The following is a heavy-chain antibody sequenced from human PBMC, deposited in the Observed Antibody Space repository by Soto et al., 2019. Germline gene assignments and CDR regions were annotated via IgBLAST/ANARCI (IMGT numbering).Heavy chain of an antibody. J-gene: IGHJ4*02. Sequence: SETLSLTCAVYGGSFSAYYWSWIRQPPGKGLEWIGEINHSGGTSYNPSLKSRVTISVDTSKSQFSLKLTSVTAADRAVYYCARGSVDTVDSSGFYEYWCQGTPVTVSS. CDR2: INHSGGT. CDR3: ARGSVDTVDSSGFYEY. V-gene: IGHV4-34*01. D-gene: IGHD3-22*01. CDR1: GGSFSAYY.